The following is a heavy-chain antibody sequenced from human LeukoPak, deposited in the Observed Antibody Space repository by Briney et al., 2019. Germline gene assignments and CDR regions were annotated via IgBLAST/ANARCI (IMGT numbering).Heavy chain of an antibody. V-gene: IGHV3-23*01. CDR1: GFTFSSYA. CDR3: AKTVAGILNWFDP. J-gene: IGHJ5*02. CDR2: ISGSGGST. Sequence: GGSLRLSCAASGFTFSSYAMNWVRPAPGKGLEWVSAISGSGGSTYYAVSVKGRFTISRDNSKNTLYLQMNSLRAEDTAVYYCAKTVAGILNWFDPWGQGTLVTVSS. D-gene: IGHD6-19*01.